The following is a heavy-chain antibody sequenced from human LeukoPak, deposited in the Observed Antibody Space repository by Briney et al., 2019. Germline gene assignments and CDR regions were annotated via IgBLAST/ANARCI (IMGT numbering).Heavy chain of an antibody. CDR1: GYTFTSYG. V-gene: IGHV1-18*01. J-gene: IGHJ4*02. CDR3: AVEDSSGYPFDY. Sequence: ASVKVSCKASGYTFTSYGISWVRQAPGQGLEWMGWISAYNGNTNYAQKLQGRVTMTTDTSTSTAYMELRSLRSDDTAVYYCAVEDSSGYPFDYWGQGTLVTVSS. CDR2: ISAYNGNT. D-gene: IGHD3-22*01.